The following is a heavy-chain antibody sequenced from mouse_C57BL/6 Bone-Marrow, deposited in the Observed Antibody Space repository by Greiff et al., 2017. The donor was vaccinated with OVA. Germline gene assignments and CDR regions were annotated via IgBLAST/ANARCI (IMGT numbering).Heavy chain of an antibody. CDR2: IDPNSGGT. CDR1: GYTFTSYW. D-gene: IGHD1-1*01. J-gene: IGHJ4*01. Sequence: VQLQQPGAELVKPGASVKLSCKASGYTFTSYWMHWVKQRPGRGLEWIGRIDPNSGGTKYNEKFKSKATLTVDKPSSTAYMQLSSLTSEDSAVYYCSCYYYGSSYYAMDYWGQGTSVTVSS. CDR3: SCYYYGSSYYAMDY. V-gene: IGHV1-72*01.